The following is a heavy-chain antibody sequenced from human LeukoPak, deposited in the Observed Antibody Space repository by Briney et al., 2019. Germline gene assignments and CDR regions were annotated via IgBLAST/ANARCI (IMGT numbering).Heavy chain of an antibody. CDR3: ARDFLGRFECFPGDGLDI. V-gene: IGHV4-61*02. J-gene: IGHJ3*02. Sequence: PSQTLSLTCTVSGGSINSGGSYWSWLRQPAGKGPEWIGRIYSSGSTNYNPSLKSRVTISLDMSKNQFSLRVSSVTAADTAVYYCARDFLGRFECFPGDGLDIWGQGTMVTVSS. CDR2: IYSSGST. CDR1: GGSINSGGSY. D-gene: IGHD2/OR15-2a*01.